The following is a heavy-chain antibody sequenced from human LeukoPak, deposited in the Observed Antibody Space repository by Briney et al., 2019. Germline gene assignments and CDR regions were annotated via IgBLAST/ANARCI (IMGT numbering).Heavy chain of an antibody. Sequence: GSLRLSCAASGFTFSSYSMNWVRQPPGKGLEWIGSISYSGSTNYNPSLESRVTISVDTSKNQISLKVSSVTAADTTVYYCARAPERWYSYGSYTYYYMDVWGKGTTVTVSS. CDR3: ARAPERWYSYGSYTYYYMDV. J-gene: IGHJ6*03. CDR1: GFTFSSYS. CDR2: ISYSGST. D-gene: IGHD5-18*01. V-gene: IGHV4-59*01.